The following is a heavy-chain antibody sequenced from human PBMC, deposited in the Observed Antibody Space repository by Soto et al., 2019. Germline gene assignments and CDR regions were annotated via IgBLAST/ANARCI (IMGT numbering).Heavy chain of an antibody. CDR1: GGSISSGGYY. CDR2: IYYSGST. Sequence: ASETLSLTCTVSGGSISSGGYYWSWIRQHPGKGLEWIGYIYYSGSTYYNPSLKSRVTISVDTSKNQFSLKLSSVTAADTAVYYCARLGSGYDSEAPLPLHYYYYYGMDVWGQGTTVTVSS. CDR3: ARLGSGYDSEAPLPLHYYYYYGMDV. J-gene: IGHJ6*02. D-gene: IGHD5-12*01. V-gene: IGHV4-31*03.